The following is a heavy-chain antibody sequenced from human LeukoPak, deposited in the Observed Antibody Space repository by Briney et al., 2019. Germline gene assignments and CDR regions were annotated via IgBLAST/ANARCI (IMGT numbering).Heavy chain of an antibody. V-gene: IGHV3-11*05. CDR2: ISSSSSYT. J-gene: IGHJ4*02. CDR1: GFTFSDYY. CDR3: AKAQYYDFWSGMGFDY. Sequence: PGGSLRLSCAASGFTFSDYYMSWIRQAPGKGLEWVSYISSSSSYTNYADSVKGRFTISRDDAKKSLNLQMNSLRAEDTAVYYCAKAQYYDFWSGMGFDYWGQGTLVTVSS. D-gene: IGHD3-3*01.